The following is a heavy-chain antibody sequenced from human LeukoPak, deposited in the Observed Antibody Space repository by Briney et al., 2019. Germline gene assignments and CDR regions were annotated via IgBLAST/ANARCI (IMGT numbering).Heavy chain of an antibody. V-gene: IGHV3-23*01. CDR2: ISGGGGST. D-gene: IGHD3-22*01. CDR1: GFTFSSYW. J-gene: IGHJ6*02. Sequence: GGSLRLSCAASGFTFSSYWMHWVRQAPGKGLEWVSGISGGGGSTYYADSVKGRFTISRDNSKNTLYLQMNSLRAEDTAVYYCAKDGYYYDSSGDYYYYYGLDVWGQGTTVTVSS. CDR3: AKDGYYYDSSGDYYYYYGLDV.